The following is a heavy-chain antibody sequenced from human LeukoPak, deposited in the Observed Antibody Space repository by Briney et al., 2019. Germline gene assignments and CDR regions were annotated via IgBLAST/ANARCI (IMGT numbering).Heavy chain of an antibody. CDR1: GFTFSDYG. CDR3: ARAGELRYMDV. V-gene: IGHV3-48*04. D-gene: IGHD3-16*01. Sequence: GGSLRLSCAASGFTFSDYGMNWVRQAPGKGLEWVSTIKGIGPTTYYADSVKGRFTISRDNAKNSLFLQMSSLRADDTAIYYCARAGELRYMDVWGKGTAVTVSS. CDR2: IKGIGPTT. J-gene: IGHJ6*03.